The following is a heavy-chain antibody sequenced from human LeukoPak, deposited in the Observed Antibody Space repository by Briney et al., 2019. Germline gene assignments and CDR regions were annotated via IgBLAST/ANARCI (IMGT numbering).Heavy chain of an antibody. CDR1: GFTFSSYS. CDR2: IRYDGSNK. CDR3: AKDRGPYSSSWTFDY. V-gene: IGHV3-30*02. D-gene: IGHD6-13*01. Sequence: GGSLRLSCAASGFTFSSYSMNWVRQAPGRGLEWVAFIRYDGSNKYYADSVKGRFTISRDNSKNTLYLQMNSLRAEDTAVYYCAKDRGPYSSSWTFDYWGQGTLVTVSS. J-gene: IGHJ4*02.